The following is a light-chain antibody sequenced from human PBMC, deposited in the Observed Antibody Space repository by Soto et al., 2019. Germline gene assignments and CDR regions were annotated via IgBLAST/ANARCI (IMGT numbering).Light chain of an antibody. CDR2: GAT. CDR1: ESISSSY. V-gene: IGKV3-20*01. J-gene: IGKJ1*01. Sequence: EIVMTQSPGTLSLSPGQRATLSCRATESISSSYLAYYQQKPGQAPRLLIYGATSRPTGIPDRFSGSGSGSDFTLTISRLEPEDFAVYYCQQYDSSPPWTFGQGTKVDIK. CDR3: QQYDSSPPWT.